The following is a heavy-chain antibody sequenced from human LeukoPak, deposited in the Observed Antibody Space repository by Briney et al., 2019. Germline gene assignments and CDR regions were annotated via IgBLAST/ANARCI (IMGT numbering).Heavy chain of an antibody. Sequence: ASVKVSCKASGYGFTSSYMHWVRQAPGQGLEWMGIINPSRGGTSYAQKFQGRVTMTSDMSTSTVYMELSSLRSEDTAVYYCTRRDTPIDSDYWGQGTLVTVSS. CDR3: TRRDTPIDSDY. J-gene: IGHJ4*02. D-gene: IGHD5-18*01. CDR2: INPSRGGT. V-gene: IGHV1-46*01. CDR1: GYGFTSSY.